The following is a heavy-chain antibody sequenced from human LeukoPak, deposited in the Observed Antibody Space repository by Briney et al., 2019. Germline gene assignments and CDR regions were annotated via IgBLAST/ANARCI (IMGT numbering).Heavy chain of an antibody. V-gene: IGHV1-46*01. J-gene: IGHJ4*02. CDR1: GYTFTSYY. CDR2: INPSGGST. CDR3: ARVRARTGGFDY. D-gene: IGHD2-15*01. Sequence: ASVKVSRKASGYTFTSYYMHWVRQAPGQGLEWMGIINPSGGSTSYAQKFQGRVTMTRDTSTSTVYMELSSLRSEDTAVYYCARVRARTGGFDYWGQGTLVTVSS.